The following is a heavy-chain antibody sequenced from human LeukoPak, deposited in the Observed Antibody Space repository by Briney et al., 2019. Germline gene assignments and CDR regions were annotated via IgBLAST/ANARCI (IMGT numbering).Heavy chain of an antibody. V-gene: IGHV3-9*01. Sequence: GRSLRLSCAASGFTFDDYAMHWVRQAPGKGLEWVSGISWNSGSIGYADSVQGRFTISRDNAKNSLYLQMNSLRAEDTALYYCAKDRRGSYKGANAFDIWGQGTMVTVSS. J-gene: IGHJ3*02. CDR1: GFTFDDYA. D-gene: IGHD1-26*01. CDR2: ISWNSGSI. CDR3: AKDRRGSYKGANAFDI.